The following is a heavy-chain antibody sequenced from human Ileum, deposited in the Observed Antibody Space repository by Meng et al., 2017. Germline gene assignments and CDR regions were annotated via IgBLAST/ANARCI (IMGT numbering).Heavy chain of an antibody. J-gene: IGHJ4*02. D-gene: IGHD1-14*01. V-gene: IGHV3-72*01. CDR2: IRKKVNSYTT. CDR3: ARGNPYYFDN. Sequence: VQLEESGGGLVQPGGSLSLSCAASGFTFSSYWMHWVRQAPGKGLEWVGRIRKKVNSYTTEYAASVKGRFTISRDDSENSLYLQMSSLKTEDTAVCYCARGNPYYFDNWGQGTLVTVSS. CDR1: GFTFSSYW.